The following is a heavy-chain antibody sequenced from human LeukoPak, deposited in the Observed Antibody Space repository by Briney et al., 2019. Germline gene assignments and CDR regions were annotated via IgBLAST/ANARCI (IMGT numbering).Heavy chain of an antibody. V-gene: IGHV3-48*03. CDR3: ARDSGYTRSWFTGHSFDY. CDR1: GFTFSSYE. CDR2: ISSSGSTI. J-gene: IGHJ4*02. D-gene: IGHD6-13*01. Sequence: GGSLRLSCAASGFTFSSYEMNWVRQAPGKGLEWVSYISSSGSTIYYADSVKGRFTISRDNSKNTVYLQMNSLRPEDTAVYYCARDSGYTRSWFTGHSFDYWGQGTLVTVSS.